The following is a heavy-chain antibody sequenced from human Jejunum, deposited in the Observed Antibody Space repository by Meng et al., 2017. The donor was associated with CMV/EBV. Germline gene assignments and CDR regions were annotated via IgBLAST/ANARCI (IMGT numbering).Heavy chain of an antibody. V-gene: IGHV1-69*01. J-gene: IGHJ4*02. CDR2: IIAVLKTP. CDR1: GGVFNNYA. D-gene: IGHD3-22*01. CDR3: ARGFSNGYLPCDY. Sequence: QVPLVQSGTEVKKPGSSVKVSCKSSGGVFNNYALNWVRQAPGQGLEWMGGIIAVLKTPTYAQKFRGRLTITADESTGTTYMELTSLTSEDTAVYYCARGFSNGYLPCDYWGQGTLGTVS.